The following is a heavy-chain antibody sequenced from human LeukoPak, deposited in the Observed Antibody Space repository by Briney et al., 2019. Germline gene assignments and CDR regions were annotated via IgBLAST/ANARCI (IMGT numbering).Heavy chain of an antibody. D-gene: IGHD6-13*01. CDR3: ARVMERHSSSWPLDY. CDR1: GGSISSYY. Sequence: PSETLSLTCTVSGGSISSYYWSWIRQPPGKGLEWIGYIYYSGSTNYNPSLKSRVTISVDTSKNQFSLKLSSVTAADTAVYYCARVMERHSSSWPLDYWGQGTLVTVSS. V-gene: IGHV4-59*01. CDR2: IYYSGST. J-gene: IGHJ4*02.